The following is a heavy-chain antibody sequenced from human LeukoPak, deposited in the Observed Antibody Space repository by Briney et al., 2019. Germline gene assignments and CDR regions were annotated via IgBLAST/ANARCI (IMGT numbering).Heavy chain of an antibody. CDR2: ISAYNGNT. V-gene: IGHV1-18*01. D-gene: IGHD3-9*01. CDR3: ARVWIQRYFDWLNPNWFDP. CDR1: GYTFTSYG. J-gene: IGHJ5*02. Sequence: ASVKVSCKASGYTFTSYGISWVRQAPGQGLEWMGWISAYNGNTNYAQKLQGRVTMTTDTSTSTAYMELRSLRSDDTAVYCCARVWIQRYFDWLNPNWFDPWGQGTLVTVSS.